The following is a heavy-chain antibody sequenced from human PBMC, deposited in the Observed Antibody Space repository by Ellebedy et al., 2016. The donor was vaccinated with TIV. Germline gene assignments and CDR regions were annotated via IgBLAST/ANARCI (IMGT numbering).Heavy chain of an antibody. V-gene: IGHV3-23*01. Sequence: PGGSLRLSCVTSGFNFSNYAMSWVRLAPGGGLDWVSTVSKTGLATSYAESVKGRFTISKDNSNNTLSLQMSSLRVEDTALYYCARVGSCSGGSCFYFDYWGQGTLVTVSS. J-gene: IGHJ4*02. CDR3: ARVGSCSGGSCFYFDY. CDR2: VSKTGLAT. D-gene: IGHD2-15*01. CDR1: GFNFSNYA.